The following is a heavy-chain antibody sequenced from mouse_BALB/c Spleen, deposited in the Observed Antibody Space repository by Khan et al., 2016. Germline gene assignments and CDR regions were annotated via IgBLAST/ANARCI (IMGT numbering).Heavy chain of an antibody. V-gene: IGHV1S34*01. D-gene: IGHD1-1*01. J-gene: IGHJ2*01. Sequence: LVKTGASVKISCKASGYSFTGFYMYWVKQSHGKSLEWIGYIRCYNGATNYNQKFKGKATFTVDTSSSTAYMQFNSLTSEDSAVYYCARYGSSFPYYFDYWGQGTTLTVSS. CDR2: IRCYNGAT. CDR3: ARYGSSFPYYFDY. CDR1: GYSFTGFY.